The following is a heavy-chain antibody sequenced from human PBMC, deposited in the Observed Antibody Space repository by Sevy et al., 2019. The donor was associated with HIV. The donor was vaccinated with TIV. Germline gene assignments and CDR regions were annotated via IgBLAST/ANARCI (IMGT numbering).Heavy chain of an antibody. CDR2: IRYDGSNK. CDR1: GFTFSSYG. Sequence: GESLKISCAASGFTFSSYGMHWVRQAPGKGLEWVAFIRYDGSNKYYADSVKGRFTISRDNSKNTLYLQMNSLRAEDTAVYYCAKPDSSGPDYWGQGTLVTVSS. V-gene: IGHV3-30*02. J-gene: IGHJ4*02. D-gene: IGHD6-19*01. CDR3: AKPDSSGPDY.